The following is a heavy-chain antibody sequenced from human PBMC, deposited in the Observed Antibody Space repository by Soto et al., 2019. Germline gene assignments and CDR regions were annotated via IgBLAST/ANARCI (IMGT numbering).Heavy chain of an antibody. CDR3: ARGGTRFDC. CDR1: GGSISGYY. V-gene: IGHV4-59*01. Sequence: QVQLQESGPGLVKPSETLSLTCTVSGGSISGYYWSWFRQPPGEALEWIGYIDYSGITNYNPSLKGLVTISVAQSKNQVSLMLTSVTAADTSVYFCARGGTRFDCWGQGSLVTVS. CDR2: IDYSGIT. J-gene: IGHJ4*02. D-gene: IGHD1-1*01.